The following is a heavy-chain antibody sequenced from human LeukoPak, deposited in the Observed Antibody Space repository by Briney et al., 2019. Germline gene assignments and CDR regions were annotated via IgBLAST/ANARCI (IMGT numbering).Heavy chain of an antibody. D-gene: IGHD2/OR15-2a*01. CDR3: ASVRHDPLEYYYYIDV. V-gene: IGHV4-34*01. Sequence: PSETLSLTCAVSGDSLSRYSWTWIRQPPGKGLEWLGEINPSGSPDYNPSLKSRATISVDTSKNQFSLRVASVTAADTAVYYCASVRHDPLEYYYYIDVWGKGTTVTVPS. J-gene: IGHJ6*03. CDR2: INPSGSP. CDR1: GDSLSRYS.